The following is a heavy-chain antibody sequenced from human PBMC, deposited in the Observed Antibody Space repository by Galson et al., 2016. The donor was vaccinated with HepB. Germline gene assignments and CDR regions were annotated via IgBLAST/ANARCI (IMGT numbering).Heavy chain of an antibody. CDR3: SALGFDY. CDR1: GFAFSNAW. D-gene: IGHD7-27*01. J-gene: IGHJ4*02. Sequence: SLRLSCAASGFAFSNAWMTWVRQAPGKGLEWVGRIKMEIDGGTTDYASPVKGRFTFSRDDSEKTLFLQMNSLKSEDTAVYYCSALGFDYWGQGTLVIVSS. V-gene: IGHV3-15*01. CDR2: IKMEIDGGTT.